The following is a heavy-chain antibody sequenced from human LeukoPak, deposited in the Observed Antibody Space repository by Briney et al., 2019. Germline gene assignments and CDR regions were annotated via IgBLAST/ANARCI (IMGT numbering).Heavy chain of an antibody. CDR3: AREMVGAPGLAGDAFDI. J-gene: IGHJ3*02. Sequence: NPSETLSLTCTVSGGSISSYYWSWIRQPPGKGLEWIGYIYYSGSTNYNPSLKSRVTISVDTSKNQFSLKLSSVPAADTAVYYCAREMVGAPGLAGDAFDIWGQGTMVTVSS. CDR1: GGSISSYY. V-gene: IGHV4-59*01. D-gene: IGHD1-26*01. CDR2: IYYSGST.